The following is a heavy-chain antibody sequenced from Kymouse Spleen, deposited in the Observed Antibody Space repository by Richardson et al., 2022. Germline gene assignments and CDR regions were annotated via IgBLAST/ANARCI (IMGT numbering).Heavy chain of an antibody. Sequence: EVQLVESGGGLVQPGGSLRLSCAASGFTFSSYDMHWVRQATGKGLEWVSAIGTAGDTYYPGSVKGRFTISRENAKNSLYLQMNSLRAGDTAVYYCARDGSYYYYYGMDVWGQGTTVTVSS. CDR2: IGTAGDT. D-gene: IGHD1-26*01. CDR3: ARDGSYYYYYGMDV. J-gene: IGHJ6*02. V-gene: IGHV3-13*01. CDR1: GFTFSSYD.